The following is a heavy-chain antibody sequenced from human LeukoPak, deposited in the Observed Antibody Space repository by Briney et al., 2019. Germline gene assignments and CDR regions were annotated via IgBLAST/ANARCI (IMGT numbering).Heavy chain of an antibody. J-gene: IGHJ1*01. CDR2: INHSGST. CDR1: GGSFSGYY. V-gene: IGHV4-34*01. Sequence: SETLSLTCAVYGGSFSGYYWTWIRQPPGKGLEWIGEINHSGSTNYNPSLKSRVTMSVDTSLNQFSLKLRSVTAADTAVYYCARGPTYYYDSSGYSFFFQHWGQGTLVTVSS. D-gene: IGHD3-22*01. CDR3: ARGPTYYYDSSGYSFFFQH.